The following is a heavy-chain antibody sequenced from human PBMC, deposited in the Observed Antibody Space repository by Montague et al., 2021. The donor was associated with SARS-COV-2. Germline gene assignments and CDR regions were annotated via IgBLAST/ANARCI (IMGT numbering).Heavy chain of an antibody. J-gene: IGHJ5*02. D-gene: IGHD2-15*01. CDR1: GGSVSSSGYY. V-gene: IGHV4-39*01. Sequence: SETLSLTCTVSGGSVSSSGYYWGWIRQPPGKGLEWIGSIYFSGSSYYNPSLKSRVSITVDTSRNQFSLRLSSVTSADTAVYYCARHRRGGLLVDAPNWFDHWGQGTLVTVSS. CDR3: ARHRRGGLLVDAPNWFDH. CDR2: IYFSGSS.